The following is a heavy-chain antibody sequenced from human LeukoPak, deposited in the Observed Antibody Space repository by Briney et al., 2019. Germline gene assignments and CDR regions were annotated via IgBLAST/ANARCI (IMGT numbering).Heavy chain of an antibody. Sequence: GGSVRLSCVFSVFTFRIYEMHWVRQAPGKGREWVSYISSGGGTIHYAESVEGRLTISRHNHKNSLHVQMNSLRAEDTAVYYCARIGGDSSGYYYKYFDFWGQGTLVTVSS. CDR1: VFTFRIYE. J-gene: IGHJ4*02. V-gene: IGHV3-48*03. CDR3: ARIGGDSSGYYYKYFDF. CDR2: ISSGGGTI. D-gene: IGHD3-22*01.